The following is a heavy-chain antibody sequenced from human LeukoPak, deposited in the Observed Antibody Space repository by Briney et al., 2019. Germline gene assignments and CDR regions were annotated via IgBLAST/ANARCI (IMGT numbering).Heavy chain of an antibody. J-gene: IGHJ4*02. V-gene: IGHV1-18*01. Sequence: VKVSCKTSAYTFSNYGFNWVRQAPGQGLEWMGWISAYNGNTKYAQNFQGRFTMTTDTSTSTAYMELRSLTSDDTAVYYCAREGSGWYYFDYWGQGTLVTVSS. D-gene: IGHD6-19*01. CDR2: ISAYNGNT. CDR1: AYTFSNYG. CDR3: AREGSGWYYFDY.